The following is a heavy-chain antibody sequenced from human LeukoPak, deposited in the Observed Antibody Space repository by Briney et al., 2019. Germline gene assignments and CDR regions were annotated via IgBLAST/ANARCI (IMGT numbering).Heavy chain of an antibody. J-gene: IGHJ6*02. Sequence: QTGGSLRLSCAASGFTFSGYAMHWVRQTPGKGLEWMAVISYDGSNEYYADSVKGRFTISRDNSKNTLYLQMNSLRAEDTAVYYCARDRRGLRFGMDVWGQGTTVTVSS. D-gene: IGHD3-3*01. CDR3: ARDRRGLRFGMDV. CDR1: GFTFSGYA. V-gene: IGHV3-30-3*01. CDR2: ISYDGSNE.